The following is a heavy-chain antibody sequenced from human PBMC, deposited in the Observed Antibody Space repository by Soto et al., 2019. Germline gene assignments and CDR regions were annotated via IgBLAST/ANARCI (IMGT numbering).Heavy chain of an antibody. CDR3: ARDVGKTYYYGLDV. Sequence: GASVKVSCKASGYTFTGYYMHWVRQAPGQGLEWMGWINPNSGGTNYAQKFQGWVTMTRDTSISTAYMELSRLRSDDTAVYYCARDVGKTYYYGLDVWGQGTTVTVSS. J-gene: IGHJ6*02. CDR2: INPNSGGT. V-gene: IGHV1-2*04. CDR1: GYTFTGYY.